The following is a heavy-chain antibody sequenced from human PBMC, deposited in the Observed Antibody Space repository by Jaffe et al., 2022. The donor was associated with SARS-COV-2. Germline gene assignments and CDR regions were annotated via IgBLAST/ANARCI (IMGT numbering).Heavy chain of an antibody. CDR1: GGSISSGGYY. CDR2: IYYSGST. CDR3: ARDWRPVVVPAAIPYGMDV. D-gene: IGHD2-2*01. Sequence: QVQLQESGPGLVKPSQTLSLTCTVSGGSISSGGYYWSWIRQHPGKGLEWIGYIYYSGSTYYNPSLKSRVTISVDTSKNQFSLKLSSVTAADTAVYYCARDWRPVVVPAAIPYGMDVWGQGTTVTVSS. J-gene: IGHJ6*02. V-gene: IGHV4-31*03.